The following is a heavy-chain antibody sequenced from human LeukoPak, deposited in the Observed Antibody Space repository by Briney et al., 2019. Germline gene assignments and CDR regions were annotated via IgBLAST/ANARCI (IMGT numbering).Heavy chain of an antibody. CDR1: GFAFSSYN. CDR3: ARAGTCSSTSCDGGIEY. V-gene: IGHV3-21*06. CDR2: ISTTSTYI. J-gene: IGHJ4*02. D-gene: IGHD2-2*01. Sequence: GGSLRLSCAASGFAFSSYNMKWVRQAPGKGLEWVSFISTTSTYIYYADSVKGRFTVSRDNSKNLLYLQMDSLRVEDTAVYYCARAGTCSSTSCDGGIEYWGQGTLVIVSS.